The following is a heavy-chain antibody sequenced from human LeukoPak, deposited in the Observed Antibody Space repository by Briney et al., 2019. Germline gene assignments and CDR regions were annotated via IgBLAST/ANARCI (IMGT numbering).Heavy chain of an antibody. V-gene: IGHV1-69*04. Sequence: SVKVSCKASGGTFSSYAISWVRQAPGQGLEWMGRIIPILGIANYAQKFQGRVTITADKSTSTAYMELSSLRSEDTAVYYCARSPGYSSSWYEFDPWGQGTLVTVSS. CDR2: IIPILGIA. CDR3: ARSPGYSSSWYEFDP. D-gene: IGHD6-13*01. CDR1: GGTFSSYA. J-gene: IGHJ5*02.